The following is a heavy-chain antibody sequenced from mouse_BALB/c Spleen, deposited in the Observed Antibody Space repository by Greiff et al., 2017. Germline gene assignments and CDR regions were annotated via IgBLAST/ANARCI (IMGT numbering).Heavy chain of an antibody. CDR2: IYPGGGYT. V-gene: IGHV1-63*02. CDR1: GYTFTNYW. D-gene: IGHD2-10*02. Sequence: VQLQQSGAELVRPGTSVKISCKASGYTFTNYWLGWVKQRPGHGLEWIGDIYPGGGYTNSNEKFKGKATLTADTSSSTAYMQLSSLTSEDSAVYFCAREGYGNYKRLCDYWGQGTTLTVSS. J-gene: IGHJ2*01. CDR3: AREGYGNYKRLCDY.